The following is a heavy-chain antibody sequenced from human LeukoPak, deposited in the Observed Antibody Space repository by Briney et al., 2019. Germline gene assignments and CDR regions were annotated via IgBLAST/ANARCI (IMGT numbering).Heavy chain of an antibody. CDR2: IYYSGST. J-gene: IGHJ2*01. CDR1: GGSISSYY. Sequence: SETLSLTCTVSGGSISSYYWSWIRQPPGKGLEWIGYIYYSGSTNYNPSLKSRVTISVDTSKNQFSLKLSSVTAADTAVYYCARVPRGNYDILTGYPPAWYFDLWGRGTLVTVSS. V-gene: IGHV4-59*01. CDR3: ARVPRGNYDILTGYPPAWYFDL. D-gene: IGHD3-9*01.